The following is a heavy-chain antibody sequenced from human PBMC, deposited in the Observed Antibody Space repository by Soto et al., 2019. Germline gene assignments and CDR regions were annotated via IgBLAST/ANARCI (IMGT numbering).Heavy chain of an antibody. CDR3: AREDCSSTSCFYYYYYYGMDV. Sequence: SQTLSLTCAISGDSVSSNSAAWNWIRQSPSRGLEWLGRTYYKSKWYNDYAVSVKSRITINPDTSKNQFSLQLNSVTPEDTAVYYCAREDCSSTSCFYYYYYYGMDVWGQGTTVTVSS. V-gene: IGHV6-1*01. D-gene: IGHD2-2*01. J-gene: IGHJ6*02. CDR2: TYYKSKWYN. CDR1: GDSVSSNSAA.